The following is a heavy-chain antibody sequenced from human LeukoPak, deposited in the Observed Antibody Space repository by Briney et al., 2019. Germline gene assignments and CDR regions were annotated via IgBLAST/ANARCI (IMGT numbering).Heavy chain of an antibody. CDR2: IRYDGNNK. V-gene: IGHV3-30*02. Sequence: GGSLRLSCAASGFTLSNYGMHWVRQAPGKGLEWVAFIRYDGNNKYYADSVKGRFTISRDNSKNTLYLQMNSLRTEDTAVYYCAKRHTSGWYLFDSWGRATLVTVSS. J-gene: IGHJ4*02. D-gene: IGHD6-19*01. CDR1: GFTLSNYG. CDR3: AKRHTSGWYLFDS.